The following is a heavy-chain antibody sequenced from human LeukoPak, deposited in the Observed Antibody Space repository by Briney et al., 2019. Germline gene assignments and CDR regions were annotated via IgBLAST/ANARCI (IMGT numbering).Heavy chain of an antibody. CDR1: GYSISSGYY. V-gene: IGHV4-38-2*02. D-gene: IGHD2-2*01. CDR2: IYHSGST. J-gene: IGHJ3*02. Sequence: SETLSLTCTVSGYSISSGYYWGWIRQPPGKGLEWIGSIYHSGSTYYNPSLKSRVTVSVDTSKNQFSLKLSSATAADTAVYHCARDGIVVVPAAISAFDIWGQGTMVTVSS. CDR3: ARDGIVVVPAAISAFDI.